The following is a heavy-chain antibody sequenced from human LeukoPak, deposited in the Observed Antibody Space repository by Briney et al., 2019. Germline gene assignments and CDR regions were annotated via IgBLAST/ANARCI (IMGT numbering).Heavy chain of an antibody. CDR2: VWYDGTNK. CDR1: GFIFGSYD. Sequence: GGSLRLSCAASGFIFGSYDMHWVRQAPGQGLEWVAFVWYDGTNKYYADSVKGRFTISRDNSKNTLYLQINSLRPEDTAVYYCAKDSSGSYSHFDYWGQGTLVTVSS. V-gene: IGHV3-30*02. J-gene: IGHJ4*02. D-gene: IGHD3-22*01. CDR3: AKDSSGSYSHFDY.